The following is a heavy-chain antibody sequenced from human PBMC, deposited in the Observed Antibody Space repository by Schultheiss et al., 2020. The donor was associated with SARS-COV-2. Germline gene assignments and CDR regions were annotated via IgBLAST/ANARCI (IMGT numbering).Heavy chain of an antibody. V-gene: IGHV3-23*01. CDR1: GFTFDDYA. CDR3: ARVESSSWYNSYYGLDV. J-gene: IGHJ6*02. CDR2: ISGSGGST. D-gene: IGHD6-13*01. Sequence: GGSLRLSCAASGFTFDDYAMHWVRQAPGKGLEWVSAISGSGGSTYYADSVKGRFTISRDNAKNSLYLQMNSLRAEDTAIYFCARVESSSWYNSYYGLDVWGQGTTVTVSS.